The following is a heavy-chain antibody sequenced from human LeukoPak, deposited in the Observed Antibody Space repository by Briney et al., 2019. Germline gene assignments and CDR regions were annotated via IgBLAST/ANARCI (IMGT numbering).Heavy chain of an antibody. V-gene: IGHV3-33*01. CDR2: IWYDGGNK. CDR1: GFTFSSYG. J-gene: IGHJ4*02. CDR3: ARDCTNGVCYGTDFDY. D-gene: IGHD2-8*01. Sequence: PGRALRLSCAASGFTFSSYGMHWVRQAPGKGLEWVAVIWYDGGNKYYADSVKGRFTISRDNSKNTLYLQMNSLRAEDTAVYYCARDCTNGVCYGTDFDYWGQGTLVTVSS.